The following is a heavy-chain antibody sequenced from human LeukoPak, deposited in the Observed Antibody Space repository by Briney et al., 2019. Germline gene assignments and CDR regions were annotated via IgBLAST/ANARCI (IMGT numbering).Heavy chain of an antibody. CDR3: VEEKWIVH. CDR2: IDINGGRT. V-gene: IGHV3-64D*09. J-gene: IGHJ4*02. Sequence: PGGSLRLSCSVCGFTFSSYSMHWVRQAPGKGLEYVSLIDINGGRTYYADSVKGRFTNSRDNSKNMLYLQMSGLRAEDTAVYYCVEEKWIVHWGQGTLVTVSP. D-gene: IGHD2-15*01. CDR1: GFTFSSYS.